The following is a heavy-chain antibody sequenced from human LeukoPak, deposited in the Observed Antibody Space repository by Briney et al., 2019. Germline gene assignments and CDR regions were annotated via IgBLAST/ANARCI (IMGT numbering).Heavy chain of an antibody. J-gene: IGHJ5*02. CDR2: IYFSGST. Sequence: PSEPLSLTCAVSGYSISSGYYWGWIRQPPGKGLEWIGSIYFSGSTYYNPSLKSRVTISVDTSKNQFSLKLSSVTAADTAVYYCARGGLRYSLSSWFDPWGQGTLVTVSS. D-gene: IGHD4-17*01. CDR1: GYSISSGYY. CDR3: ARGGLRYSLSSWFDP. V-gene: IGHV4-38-2*01.